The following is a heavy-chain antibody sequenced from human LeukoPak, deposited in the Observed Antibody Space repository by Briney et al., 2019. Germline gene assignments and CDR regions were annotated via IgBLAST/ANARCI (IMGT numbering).Heavy chain of an antibody. J-gene: IGHJ4*02. CDR3: ARHSSYCSATSCFPKE. D-gene: IGHD2-15*01. CDR2: INSGDSYI. V-gene: IGHV5-51*01. CDR1: GYIFSSYW. Sequence: GESLKISCKGSGYIFSSYWIGWVREMRGKGLEWGGIINSGDSYIRYGPSFQGQITISVDKSIKTAYLQWGSLKASDTAMYYYARHSSYCSATSCFPKEWGQGTLVTVSS.